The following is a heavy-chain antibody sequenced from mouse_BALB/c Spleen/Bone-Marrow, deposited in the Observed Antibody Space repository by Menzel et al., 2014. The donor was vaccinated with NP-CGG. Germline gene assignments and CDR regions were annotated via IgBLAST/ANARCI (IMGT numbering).Heavy chain of an antibody. CDR3: ARRRDYDYFDY. CDR2: ISSGGTYT. J-gene: IGHJ2*01. D-gene: IGHD2-4*01. Sequence: DVHLVESGGDLVKPGGSLKLSCAASGFTFSNYGMSWVRQIPDKRLEWVATISSGGTYTFYPDSVKGRFTISRDNTKNTLTLQMTSLKSEDTAMYYCARRRDYDYFDYWGQGTTLTVSS. V-gene: IGHV5-6*01. CDR1: GFTFSNYG.